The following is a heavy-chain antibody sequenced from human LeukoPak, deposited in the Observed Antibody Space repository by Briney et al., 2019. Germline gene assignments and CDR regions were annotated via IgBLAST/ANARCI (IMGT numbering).Heavy chain of an antibody. V-gene: IGHV4-39*07. CDR2: IFYSGST. D-gene: IGHD3-22*01. CDR3: ARVPLYYYDSSGYVDY. J-gene: IGHJ4*02. CDR1: GGSISTSNYY. Sequence: SETLSLTCTVSGGSISTSNYYWGWIRQPSGKGLEWIGNIFYSGSTYYSPSLKSRVTISLDTSRNQFSLKLTSVTAADTAVYYCARVPLYYYDSSGYVDYWGQGTLVTVSS.